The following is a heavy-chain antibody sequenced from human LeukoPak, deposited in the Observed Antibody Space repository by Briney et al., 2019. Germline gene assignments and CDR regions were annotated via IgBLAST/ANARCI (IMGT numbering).Heavy chain of an antibody. V-gene: IGHV3-53*01. D-gene: IGHD3-22*01. Sequence: GESLRLSCAASGFTVSSNYMSWVRQAPGKGLEWVSVIYSGGSTYYADSVKGRFTISRHNSKNTLYLQMNSLRAEDTAVYYCARHYYDSSGYYYAYLQHWGQGTLVTVSS. J-gene: IGHJ1*01. CDR3: ARHYYDSSGYYYAYLQH. CDR1: GFTVSSNY. CDR2: IYSGGST.